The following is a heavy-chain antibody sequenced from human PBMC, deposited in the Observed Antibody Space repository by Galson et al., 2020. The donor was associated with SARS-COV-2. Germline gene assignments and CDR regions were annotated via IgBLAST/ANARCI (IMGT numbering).Heavy chain of an antibody. V-gene: IGHV3-30-3*01. J-gene: IGHJ6*02. CDR2: ISYDGSNK. D-gene: IGHD3-10*01. CDR1: GFTFSSYA. Sequence: GGSLRLSCAASGFTFSSYAMHWVRQAPGKGLEWVAVISYDGSNKYYADSVKGRFTISRDNSKNTLYLQMNSLRAEDTAVYYCARALPMVRGVIAPYYYGMDVCGQGTTVTVSS. CDR3: ARALPMVRGVIAPYYYGMDV.